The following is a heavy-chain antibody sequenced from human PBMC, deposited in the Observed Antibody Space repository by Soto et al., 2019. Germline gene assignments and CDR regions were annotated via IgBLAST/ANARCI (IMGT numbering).Heavy chain of an antibody. V-gene: IGHV3-33*01. D-gene: IGHD3-9*01. CDR1: GFSFSDYG. J-gene: IGHJ4*02. CDR3: AAINYDIFTGYFSDY. CDR2: IWHDGSNE. Sequence: QVQLVESGGGVVQPGRCLRLSCAASGFSFSDYGIHWVRQAPGKGLEWVALIWHDGSNEYYGDSVKGRFRISRDNPKNTVYLEMNSLRAEDTAVYYCAAINYDIFTGYFSDYWGQGTLVTVSS.